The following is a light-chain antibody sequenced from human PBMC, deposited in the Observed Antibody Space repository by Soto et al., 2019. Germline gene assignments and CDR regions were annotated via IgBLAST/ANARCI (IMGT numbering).Light chain of an antibody. CDR1: SSNIGSNY. CDR2: RNN. V-gene: IGLV1-47*01. CDR3: AAWDDSLSGHVV. J-gene: IGLJ2*01. Sequence: QAVVTQPPSASGTPGQRVTISCSGSSSNIGSNYVYWYQQLPGTAPKLLIYRNNQLPSGVPDRFSGSKSGTSASLAISGLRSEDEADYYCAAWDDSLSGHVVFGGGTKLTVL.